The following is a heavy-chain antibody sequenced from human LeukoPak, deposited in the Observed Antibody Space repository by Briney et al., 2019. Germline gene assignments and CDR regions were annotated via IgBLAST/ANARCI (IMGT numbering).Heavy chain of an antibody. J-gene: IGHJ1*01. D-gene: IGHD6-19*01. Sequence: ASVKVSCKVSGYTLTELSMHWVRQAPGKGLELMGGFDPEDGETIYAQKFQGRVTMTEDTSTDTAYMELSSLRSEDTAVYYCATISLYSSGWYNRYFQHWGQGTLVTVSS. V-gene: IGHV1-24*01. CDR2: FDPEDGET. CDR3: ATISLYSSGWYNRYFQH. CDR1: GYTLTELS.